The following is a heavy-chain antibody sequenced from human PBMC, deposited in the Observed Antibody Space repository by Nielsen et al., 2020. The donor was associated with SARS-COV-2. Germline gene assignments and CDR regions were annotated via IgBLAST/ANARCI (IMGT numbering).Heavy chain of an antibody. CDR3: ARALKWLTPLYYYYYYMDV. J-gene: IGHJ6*03. CDR2: INHSGST. V-gene: IGHV4-39*07. CDR1: GGSISSSSYY. D-gene: IGHD3-22*01. Sequence: SETLSLTCTVSGGSISSSSYYWSWIRQPPGKGLEWIGEINHSGSTNYNPSLKSRVTISVDTSKNQFSLKLSSVTAADTAVYYCARALKWLTPLYYYYYYMDVWGKGTTVTVSS.